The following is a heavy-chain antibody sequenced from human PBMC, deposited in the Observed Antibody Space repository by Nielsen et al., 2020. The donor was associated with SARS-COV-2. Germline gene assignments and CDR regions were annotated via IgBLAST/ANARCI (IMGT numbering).Heavy chain of an antibody. CDR2: ISSSSSYT. J-gene: IGHJ6*02. D-gene: IGHD6-13*01. CDR3: ARDQPNLYSSSFFSFFYYYGMDV. Sequence: WIRQPPGKGLEWVSYISSSSSYTNYADSVKGRFTISRDNAKNSLYLQMNSLRAEDTAVYYCARDQPNLYSSSFFSFFYYYGMDVWGQGTTVTVSS. V-gene: IGHV3-11*06.